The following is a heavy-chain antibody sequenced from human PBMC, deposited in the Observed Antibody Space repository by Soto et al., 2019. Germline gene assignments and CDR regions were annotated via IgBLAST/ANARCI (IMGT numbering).Heavy chain of an antibody. CDR1: GCSISSGPYS. V-gene: IGHV4-39*01. Sequence: SETLSLTCTISGCSISSGPYSWCWIRQPPGKGLEWIGTFYYSGSTYYNPSLESRVTISVDTSKNQFSLKVSSVTAADTAVYYCARLGGYCTITSCYGYYGMDVWGQGTTVT. CDR3: ARLGGYCTITSCYGYYGMDV. D-gene: IGHD2-2*01. J-gene: IGHJ6*02. CDR2: FYYSGST.